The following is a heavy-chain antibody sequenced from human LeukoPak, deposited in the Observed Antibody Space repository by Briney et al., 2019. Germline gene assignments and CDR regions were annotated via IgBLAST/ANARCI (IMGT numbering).Heavy chain of an antibody. CDR2: IYGSGVSI. D-gene: IGHD1-26*01. CDR3: AKDLGWELPAEAY. V-gene: IGHV3-23*01. Sequence: GGSLRLSCVASGFTFKKYVMNWLRQAPGKGLEWLATIYGSGVSISYADSVKGRFTISRDNSNNTLYLQMNSLRVEDTAMYFCAKDLGWELPAEAYWGQGILVTVSS. J-gene: IGHJ4*02. CDR1: GFTFKKYV.